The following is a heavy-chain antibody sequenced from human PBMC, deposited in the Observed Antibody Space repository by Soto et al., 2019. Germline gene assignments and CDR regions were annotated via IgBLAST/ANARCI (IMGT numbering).Heavy chain of an antibody. CDR2: ISAYNGNT. CDR3: ARDVGSYYYGSGSYYDY. D-gene: IGHD3-10*01. J-gene: IGHJ4*02. CDR1: GYTFTSYG. Sequence: ASVKVSCKASGYTFTSYGISWVRQAPGQGLEWMGWISAYNGNTNYAQKLQGRVTMTTDTSTSTAYMELRSLRSDDTAVYYCARDVGSYYYGSGSYYDYWGQGTLVTVSS. V-gene: IGHV1-18*01.